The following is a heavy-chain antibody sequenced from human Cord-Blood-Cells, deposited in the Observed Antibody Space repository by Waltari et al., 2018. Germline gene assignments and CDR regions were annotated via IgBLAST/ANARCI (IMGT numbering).Heavy chain of an antibody. V-gene: IGHV1-3*01. CDR1: GYTFTSYA. CDR2: INAGNGNT. J-gene: IGHJ3*02. Sequence: QVQLVQSGAEVKKPGASVKVSCKASGYTFTSYAMHWVRQAPGQRLEWMGWINAGNGNTKYSQKFQGRVTITRDTSASTAYIELSSLRSEDTAVYYCASILAYCGGDCYSAFDIWGQGTMVTVSS. CDR3: ASILAYCGGDCYSAFDI. D-gene: IGHD2-21*01.